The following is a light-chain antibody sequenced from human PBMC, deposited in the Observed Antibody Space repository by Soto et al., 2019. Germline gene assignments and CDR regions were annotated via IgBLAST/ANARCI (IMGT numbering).Light chain of an antibody. V-gene: IGKV1-33*01. CDR1: QDISNY. CDR3: QQSYSTPH. Sequence: DIQMTQSPSSLSASVGDRVTITCQASQDISNYLNWYQQKPGKAPKLLIYDASNLETGVPSRFSGSGSGTDFTFTISSLQPEDIATYYCQQSYSTPHFGQGTRLEIK. J-gene: IGKJ5*01. CDR2: DAS.